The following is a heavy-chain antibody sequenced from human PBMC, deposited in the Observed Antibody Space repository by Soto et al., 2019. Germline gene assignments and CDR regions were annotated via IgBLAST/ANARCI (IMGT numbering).Heavy chain of an antibody. CDR3: ARDLSITMIVVVITYLFYYYYGMDV. CDR1: GGSISSSY. Sequence: PSETLSLTCTVSGGSISSSYWSWIRQPAGKGLEWIGRIYTSGSTNYNPSLKSRVTMSVDTSKNQFSLKLSSVTAADTAVYYCARDLSITMIVVVITYLFYYYYGMDVWGQGTTVTVS. J-gene: IGHJ6*02. V-gene: IGHV4-4*07. D-gene: IGHD3-22*01. CDR2: IYTSGST.